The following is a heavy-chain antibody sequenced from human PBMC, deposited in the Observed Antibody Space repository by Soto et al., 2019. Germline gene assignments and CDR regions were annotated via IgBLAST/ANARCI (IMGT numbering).Heavy chain of an antibody. V-gene: IGHV1-18*01. CDR3: ARDHYPFWSSYYYSSHYDY. CDR1: GYTSTSYG. CDR2: ISAYNGNT. J-gene: IGHJ4*02. D-gene: IGHD3-3*01. Sequence: GASVKVSCKASGYTSTSYGISWVRQAPGQGLEWMGWISAYNGNTNYAQKLQGRVTMTTDTSTSTAYMELRSLRSDDTAVYYCARDHYPFWSSYYYSSHYDYWGQGTLVTVSS.